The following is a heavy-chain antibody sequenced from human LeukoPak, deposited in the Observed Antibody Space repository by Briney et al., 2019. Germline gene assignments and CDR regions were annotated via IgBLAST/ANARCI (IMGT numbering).Heavy chain of an antibody. Sequence: GASVKVSCKASGYTFTSYDINWARQATGQGLEWMGWMNPNSGNTGYAQKFQGRVTMTRNTSISTAYMELSSLRSEDTAVYYCARGYTVRGGRGAFDIWGQGTMVTVSS. CDR1: GYTFTSYD. D-gene: IGHD3-10*01. CDR3: ARGYTVRGGRGAFDI. J-gene: IGHJ3*02. CDR2: MNPNSGNT. V-gene: IGHV1-8*01.